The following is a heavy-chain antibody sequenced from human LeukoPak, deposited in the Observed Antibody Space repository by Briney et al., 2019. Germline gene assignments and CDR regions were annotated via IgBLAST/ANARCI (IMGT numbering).Heavy chain of an antibody. V-gene: IGHV4-4*07. Sequence: SETLSLTCTVSGGSISSYYWSWIRQPAGKGLEWIGRIYTSGSTNYNPSLKSRVTMSVDTSKNQFSLKLSSVTAADTAVYYCARVGGRGTYYYYGMDVWGQGTLVTVSS. CDR2: IYTSGST. CDR3: ARVGGRGTYYYYGMDV. D-gene: IGHD3-10*01. CDR1: GGSISSYY. J-gene: IGHJ6*02.